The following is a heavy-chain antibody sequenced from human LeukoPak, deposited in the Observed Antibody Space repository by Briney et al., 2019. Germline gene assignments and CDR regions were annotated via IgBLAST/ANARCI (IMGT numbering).Heavy chain of an antibody. Sequence: GGSLRLSCAASGFVFSSYGMSCGRQGPGKGLEWGSAISGSGSGGSTYYAASVKGRFTIYRDNSENTLYLQMNSLRAEDTAVYYCAKYSHDSSGSYDYWGQGTLVTVSS. V-gene: IGHV3-23*01. J-gene: IGHJ4*02. D-gene: IGHD3-22*01. CDR3: AKYSHDSSGSYDY. CDR2: ISGSGSGGST. CDR1: GFVFSSYG.